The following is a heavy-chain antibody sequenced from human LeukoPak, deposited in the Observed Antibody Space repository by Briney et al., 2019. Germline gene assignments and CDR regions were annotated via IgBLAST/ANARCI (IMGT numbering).Heavy chain of an antibody. Sequence: GGSLRLSCAASGFTFSSYAMSWVRQAPGKGLEWVSAISGSGGSTYYADSVKGRFTISRDNSKNTLYLQMNGLRAEDTAVYYCAKDCNYDLCPGFDPWGQGTLVTVSS. CDR2: ISGSGGST. CDR3: AKDCNYDLCPGFDP. V-gene: IGHV3-23*01. CDR1: GFTFSSYA. D-gene: IGHD3-3*01. J-gene: IGHJ5*02.